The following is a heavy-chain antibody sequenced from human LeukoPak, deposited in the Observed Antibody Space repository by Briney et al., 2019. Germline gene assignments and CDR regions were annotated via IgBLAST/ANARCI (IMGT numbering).Heavy chain of an antibody. Sequence: GGPLRLSCAASGFTVSSNYMTWVRQAPGKGLEWVSLINSGGGTFYADSVKGRFTISRDNSKNTLYLQMNSLRAEDTAVYYCARWVNNGGEGCYFDYWGQGTLVTVSS. J-gene: IGHJ4*02. CDR1: GFTVSSNY. CDR2: INSGGGT. CDR3: ARWVNNGGEGCYFDY. D-gene: IGHD2-21*01. V-gene: IGHV3-66*01.